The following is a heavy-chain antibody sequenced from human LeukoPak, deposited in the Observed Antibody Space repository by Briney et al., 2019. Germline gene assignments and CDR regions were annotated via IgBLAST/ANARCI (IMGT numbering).Heavy chain of an antibody. CDR2: IWYGGSKK. Sequence: PGGSLRLSCAASGFTFGGFGMHWVRQAPGKGLEWVAVIWYGGSKKYYEDSVKGRFTISRDNSKNTLYLQMNSLRVEDTAIYYCVRGSFGVDYWGQGTLVTVSS. CDR1: GFTFGGFG. J-gene: IGHJ4*02. D-gene: IGHD3-10*01. CDR3: VRGSFGVDY. V-gene: IGHV3-33*01.